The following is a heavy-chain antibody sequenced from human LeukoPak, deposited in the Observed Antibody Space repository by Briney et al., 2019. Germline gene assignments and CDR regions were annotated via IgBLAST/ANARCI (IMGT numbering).Heavy chain of an antibody. CDR3: ARTTEGGYTYDYFYYYYMDV. Sequence: SETLSLTCTVSGGSISSYYWSWIRQPPGKGLEWIGYIYCSGSTNYNRSLKSRVTISVDTSKNQFSLKLSSVTAADTAVYYCARTTEGGYTYDYFYYYYMDVWGKGTTVTISS. CDR1: GGSISSYY. J-gene: IGHJ6*03. CDR2: IYCSGST. D-gene: IGHD5-18*01. V-gene: IGHV4-59*01.